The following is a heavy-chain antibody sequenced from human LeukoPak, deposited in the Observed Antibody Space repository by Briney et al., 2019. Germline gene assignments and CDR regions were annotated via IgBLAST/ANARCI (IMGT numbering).Heavy chain of an antibody. V-gene: IGHV1-8*01. CDR2: MNPNSGNT. Sequence: GASVKVSCKASGYTFTSYDINWVRQATGQGLEWTGWMNPNSGNTGYAQKFQGRVTMTRNTSISTAYMELSSPRSEDTAVYYCARGSGYCSGGSCYSAIDYWGQGTLVTVSS. CDR1: GYTFTSYD. D-gene: IGHD2-15*01. J-gene: IGHJ4*02. CDR3: ARGSGYCSGGSCYSAIDY.